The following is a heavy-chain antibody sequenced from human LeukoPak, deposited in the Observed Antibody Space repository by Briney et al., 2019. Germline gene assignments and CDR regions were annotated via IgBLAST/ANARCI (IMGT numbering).Heavy chain of an antibody. Sequence: GSSVKVSCKASGGTFSSYAISWVRQAPGQGLEWMGGIIPIFGTANYAQKFQGRVTITADESTSTAYMELSSLRSEDTAVYYCARDFLPLTFGGGGNAFDIWGQGTMVTVSS. CDR3: ARDFLPLTFGGGGNAFDI. CDR1: GGTFSSYA. J-gene: IGHJ3*02. D-gene: IGHD3-16*01. V-gene: IGHV1-69*01. CDR2: IIPIFGTA.